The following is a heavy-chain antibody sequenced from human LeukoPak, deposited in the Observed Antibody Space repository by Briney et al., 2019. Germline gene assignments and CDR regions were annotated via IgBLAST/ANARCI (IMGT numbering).Heavy chain of an antibody. J-gene: IGHJ6*03. D-gene: IGHD2-2*01. V-gene: IGHV1-8*01. CDR2: MNPNSGNT. Sequence: ASVKVSCKASGYTFTSYDINWVRQATGQGLEWMGWMNPNSGNTGYAQKFQGRVTMTRNTSISTAYMELSSLRSEDTAVYYCASLLEGIVVVPAAYYYYMDVWGKGTTVTVSS. CDR3: ASLLEGIVVVPAAYYYYMDV. CDR1: GYTFTSYD.